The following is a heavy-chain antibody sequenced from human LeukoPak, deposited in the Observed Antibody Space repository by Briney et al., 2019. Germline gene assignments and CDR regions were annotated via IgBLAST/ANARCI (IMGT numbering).Heavy chain of an antibody. CDR1: GGTFSSYA. J-gene: IGHJ4*02. V-gene: IGHV1-69*04. CDR2: IIPILGIA. Sequence: GASVKVSCKASGGTFSSYAISWVRQAPGQGLEWMGRIIPILGIANYAQKFQGRVTITADKSTSTAYMELSSLRSEDRAVYYCARGAMVRGVLDYWGQGTLVTVSS. CDR3: ARGAMVRGVLDY. D-gene: IGHD3-10*01.